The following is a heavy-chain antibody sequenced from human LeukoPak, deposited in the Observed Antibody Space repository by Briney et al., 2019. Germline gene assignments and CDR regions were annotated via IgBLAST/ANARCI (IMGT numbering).Heavy chain of an antibody. D-gene: IGHD2-8*01. J-gene: IGHJ4*02. Sequence: GGSLRLSCAASGFTFSSYSMNWVRQAPGKGLEWVSYISSSSSTIYYADSVKGRFTISRDNAKNSLYLQMNSLRAEDTAVYYCARVLGVYALNHCFDYWGQGTLVTVSS. CDR2: ISSSSSTI. V-gene: IGHV3-48*04. CDR1: GFTFSSYS. CDR3: ARVLGVYALNHCFDY.